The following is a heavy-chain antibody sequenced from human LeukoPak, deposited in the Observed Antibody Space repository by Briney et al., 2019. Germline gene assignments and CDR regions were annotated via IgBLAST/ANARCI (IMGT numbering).Heavy chain of an antibody. CDR1: GFTFSSYA. D-gene: IGHD3-22*01. CDR2: ISYDGSNK. CDR3: ARDKNYYDSSGFFFDY. J-gene: IGHJ4*02. V-gene: IGHV3-30-3*01. Sequence: GGSLRLSCAAAGFTFSSYAMHWVRQAPGKGLEWVAFISYDGSNKHYADSVKGRFTISRDNSKNTLYLQMNSLRAEDTAVYYCARDKNYYDSSGFFFDYWGQGTLVTVSS.